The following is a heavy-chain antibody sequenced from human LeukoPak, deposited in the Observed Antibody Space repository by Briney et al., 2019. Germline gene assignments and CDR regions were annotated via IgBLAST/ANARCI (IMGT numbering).Heavy chain of an antibody. D-gene: IGHD2-15*01. CDR3: ARGVADAPAVRYGMDV. CDR2: IYYSGST. CDR1: GGSISSGTYY. Sequence: SETLSLTCTVSGGSISSGTYYWNWIRQLPGKGLECIGFIYYSGSTYYNPSLRSRVIISVDTPKNQFSLNLSSVTAADTAVYYCARGVADAPAVRYGMDVWGQGTAVTVSS. V-gene: IGHV4-31*03. J-gene: IGHJ6*02.